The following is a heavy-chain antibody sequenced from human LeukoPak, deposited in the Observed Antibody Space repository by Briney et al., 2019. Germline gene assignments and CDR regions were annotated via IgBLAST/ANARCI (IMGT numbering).Heavy chain of an antibody. CDR3: ARGKIAARRGSWFDP. J-gene: IGHJ5*02. D-gene: IGHD6-6*01. V-gene: IGHV4-59*01. CDR1: GGSISGYY. Sequence: SETLSLTFTVSGGSISGYYWSWIRQSPGKGLEWIGYIYYSGSTYYNPSLKSRVTISVDTSKNQFSLKLSSVTAADTAVYYCARGKIAARRGSWFDPWGQGTLVTVSS. CDR2: IYYSGST.